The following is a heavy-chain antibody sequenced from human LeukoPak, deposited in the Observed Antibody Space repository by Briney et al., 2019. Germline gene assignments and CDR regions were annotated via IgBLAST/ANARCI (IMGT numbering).Heavy chain of an antibody. CDR1: GGSISSSNW. Sequence: SGTLSLTCAVSGGSISSSNWWSWVRQPPGKGLEWMGEIYHSGSTNYNPSLKSRVTISVDKSKNQFSLKLSSVTAADTAVYYCARDGSGAQCADYYYYGMDVWGQGTTVTVSS. CDR2: IYHSGST. CDR3: ARDGSGAQCADYYYYGMDV. J-gene: IGHJ6*02. D-gene: IGHD6-19*01. V-gene: IGHV4-4*02.